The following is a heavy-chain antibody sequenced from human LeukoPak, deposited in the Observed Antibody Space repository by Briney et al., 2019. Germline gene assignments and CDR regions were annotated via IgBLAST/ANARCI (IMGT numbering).Heavy chain of an antibody. D-gene: IGHD2-15*01. CDR2: IYTSEST. Sequence: SETLSLTCTVSGGSISSYYWSWIRQPAGKGLDWIGRIYTSESTNYSPSLKSRVTMSVDTSKNQFSLKLSSVTAADTAVYYCARERGASTDRAFDIGGQGTMVTVSS. V-gene: IGHV4-4*07. J-gene: IGHJ3*02. CDR3: ARERGASTDRAFDI. CDR1: GGSISSYY.